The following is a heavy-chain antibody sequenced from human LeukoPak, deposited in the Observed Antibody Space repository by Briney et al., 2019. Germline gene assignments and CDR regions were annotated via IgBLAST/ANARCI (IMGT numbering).Heavy chain of an antibody. V-gene: IGHV4-4*02. Sequence: SETLSLTCVVSGASVSTNNWWSWVRQPPGKGLEWIGVIYPSGSTNYNPSLKSRLTISVDKSKNQFSLKLNSVTAADTAVYYCARDLLCTGGSCYGAFYFDYWGQGTLVTVSS. CDR3: ARDLLCTGGSCYGAFYFDY. D-gene: IGHD2-15*01. CDR2: IYPSGST. J-gene: IGHJ4*02. CDR1: GASVSTNNW.